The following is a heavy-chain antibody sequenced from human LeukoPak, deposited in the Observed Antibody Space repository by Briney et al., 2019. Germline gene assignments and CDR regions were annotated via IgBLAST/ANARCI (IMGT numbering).Heavy chain of an antibody. J-gene: IGHJ4*02. V-gene: IGHV3-33*08. CDR2: IWYDGSKT. CDR1: GFTFSNHY. Sequence: GGSLRLSCAASGFTFSNHYMSWVRQAPGKGLEWVALIWYDGSKTYYADSVQGRFTISRDNSKNALYLQMDSLRVEDTAVYYCARDRGTNGNYQRGYFDSWGQGTLVTVSS. D-gene: IGHD1-7*01. CDR3: ARDRGTNGNYQRGYFDS.